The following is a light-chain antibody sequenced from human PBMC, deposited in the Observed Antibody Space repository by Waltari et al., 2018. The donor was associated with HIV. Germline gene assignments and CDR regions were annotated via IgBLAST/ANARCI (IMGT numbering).Light chain of an antibody. J-gene: IGLJ2*01. CDR1: SSDVGSYNL. CDR3: CSYAGSSTLI. CDR2: EVS. Sequence: QSALTQPASVSGSPGQSITISCTGTSSDVGSYNLVSWYQQHPGKVPKIMIYEVSKRPSGVSYRFSGSKSGDTASLTISGLQAEDEADYYCCSYAGSSTLIFGGGTKLTVL. V-gene: IGLV2-23*02.